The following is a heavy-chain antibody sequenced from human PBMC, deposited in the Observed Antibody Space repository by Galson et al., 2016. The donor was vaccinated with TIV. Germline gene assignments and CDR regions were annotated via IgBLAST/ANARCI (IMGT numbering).Heavy chain of an antibody. D-gene: IGHD6-6*01. Sequence: SETLSLTCTVSGGSVSHTSYYWGWIRQPPGKGLEWIGTIYYTGITFYNPSLESRVTISVDTSKNQFSLRLSSVSAADTAVYFCARTTGAGIAARVLFDLWGQGTLVTVSS. CDR1: GGSVSHTSYY. CDR2: IYYTGIT. V-gene: IGHV4-39*07. J-gene: IGHJ4*02. CDR3: ARTTGAGIAARVLFDL.